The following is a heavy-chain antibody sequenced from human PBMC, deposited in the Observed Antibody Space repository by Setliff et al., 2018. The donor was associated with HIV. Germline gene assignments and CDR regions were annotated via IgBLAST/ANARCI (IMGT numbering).Heavy chain of an antibody. CDR2: IYHTGST. D-gene: IGHD3-10*01. CDR3: ARQVTMIRGVQNYYMDV. Sequence: SETLSLTCTVSGGSISTTSYYWGWIRQAPAKGLEWLGSIYHTGSTYYNPSLKSRVTISVDTSKNQFSLKLTTMTAVDTAVYYCARQVTMIRGVQNYYMDVWGKGTTVTVSS. J-gene: IGHJ6*03. V-gene: IGHV4-39*01. CDR1: GGSISTTSYY.